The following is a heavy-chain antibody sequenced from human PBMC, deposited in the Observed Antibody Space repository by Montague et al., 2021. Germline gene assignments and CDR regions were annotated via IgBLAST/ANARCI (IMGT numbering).Heavy chain of an antibody. CDR1: GFTFSSSE. D-gene: IGHD7-27*01. Sequence: SLRLSCAASGFTFSSSEMLWVRQAPGKGLEWLAYIYSSGSPILYADSVKGRFTISRDNAKNSLYLQMNSLRAEGTALYYCARDREFDNGNWGYYFDFWGQGTLVTVSS. J-gene: IGHJ4*02. CDR3: ARDREFDNGNWGYYFDF. V-gene: IGHV3-48*03. CDR2: IYSSGSPI.